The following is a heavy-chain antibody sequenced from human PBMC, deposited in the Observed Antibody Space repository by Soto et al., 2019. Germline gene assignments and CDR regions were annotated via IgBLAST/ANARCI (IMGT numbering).Heavy chain of an antibody. CDR3: ARVRATTYYYGPRLFDP. CDR1: GYTFTSYD. Sequence: GASVKVSCKASGYTFTSYDIYWVRQATGQGLEWMGWMNPTSGNTGYAQKFQGRLTMTRNTSISTAYMELSSLRSEDTAVYYCARVRATTYYYGPRLFDPWGQGTLVTVSS. J-gene: IGHJ5*02. V-gene: IGHV1-8*01. CDR2: MNPTSGNT. D-gene: IGHD3-10*01.